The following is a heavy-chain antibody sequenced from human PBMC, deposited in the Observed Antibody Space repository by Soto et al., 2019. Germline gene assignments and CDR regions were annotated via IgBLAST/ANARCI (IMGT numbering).Heavy chain of an antibody. CDR2: IWFDGSKR. Sequence: GGSLRLSCAASGFSSSKFAMHWVRQAPGKGLECVAVIWFDGSKRDYADSVKGRFTVSRDNSKNTLYLQMNSLRAEDTAVYYCARSDDEELPSFDYWGQGTLVTVSS. V-gene: IGHV3-33*01. CDR3: ARSDDEELPSFDY. CDR1: GFSSSKFA. D-gene: IGHD1-7*01. J-gene: IGHJ4*02.